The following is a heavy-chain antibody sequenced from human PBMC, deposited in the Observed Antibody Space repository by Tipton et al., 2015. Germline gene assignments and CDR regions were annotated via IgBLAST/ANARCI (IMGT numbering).Heavy chain of an antibody. CDR1: GGSVSSGSYY. CDR3: ACQDYDSLTRDYQTVDY. V-gene: IGHV4-39*01. CDR2: FFHSGNT. D-gene: IGHD3-9*01. Sequence: TLSLICTVSGGSVSSGSYYWSWIRQPPGKGLEWIGSFFHSGNTYYNPSLKSRVTISMDPSKNRFSLKLTSVTAADTAVYYCACQDYDSLTRDYQTVDYWGQGTLVTVSS. J-gene: IGHJ4*02.